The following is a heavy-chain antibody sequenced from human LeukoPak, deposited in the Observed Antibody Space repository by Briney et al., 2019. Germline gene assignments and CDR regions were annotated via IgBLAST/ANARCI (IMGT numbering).Heavy chain of an antibody. J-gene: IGHJ2*01. Sequence: SETLSLTCAVSGGSISSDYWTWIRQPPGKGLEWIGYTYYSGITNYNPSLKSRVTISVDTSKKQFSLKLSSVTAADTAVYYCARQFDSSGHYSTDLWGRGTLVTVSS. V-gene: IGHV4-59*01. CDR3: ARQFDSSGHYSTDL. CDR2: TYYSGIT. CDR1: GGSISSDY. D-gene: IGHD3-22*01.